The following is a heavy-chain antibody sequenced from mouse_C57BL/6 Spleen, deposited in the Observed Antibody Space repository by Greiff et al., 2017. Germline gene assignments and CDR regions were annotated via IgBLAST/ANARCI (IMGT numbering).Heavy chain of an antibody. Sequence: VQLQQPGAELVKPGASVKLSCKASGYTFTSYWMQWVKQRPGQGLEWIGEIDPSDSYTNYNQKFKGKATLTVETASSTAYMQLSSLTSEDSAVYYCARWGDADYFDYWGQGTTLTVSS. D-gene: IGHD3-3*01. CDR1: GYTFTSYW. CDR2: IDPSDSYT. CDR3: ARWGDADYFDY. J-gene: IGHJ2*01. V-gene: IGHV1-50*01.